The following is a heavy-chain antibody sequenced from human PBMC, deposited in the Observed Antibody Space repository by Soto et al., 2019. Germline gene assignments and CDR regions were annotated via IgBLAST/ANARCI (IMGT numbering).Heavy chain of an antibody. CDR3: ARVPSSSRYYYYYMDV. V-gene: IGHV3-23*01. Sequence: PGGSLRLSCAASGFTFSSYGMSWVRQAPGKGLEWVAAISGSGVSTYYADSVRGRSTISRDNSKKTVDLQMNSLRAEDTAVYYCARVPSSSRYYYYYMDVWGKGTTVTVSS. J-gene: IGHJ6*03. CDR2: ISGSGVST. CDR1: GFTFSSYG.